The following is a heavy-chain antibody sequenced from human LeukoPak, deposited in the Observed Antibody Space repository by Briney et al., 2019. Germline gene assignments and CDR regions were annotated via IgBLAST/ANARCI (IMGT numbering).Heavy chain of an antibody. CDR3: ARKGYSSSGNWFDP. V-gene: IGHV3-21*01. J-gene: IGHJ5*02. CDR2: ISSSSSYI. D-gene: IGHD6-6*01. Sequence: GGSLRLSCAASGFTFSSYNMNWVRQAPGKGLEWVSSISSSSSYIYYADSVKGRFTISRDNAKNSLYLQMNSLRAEDTAVYYCARKGYSSSGNWFDPWGQGTLVTVSS. CDR1: GFTFSSYN.